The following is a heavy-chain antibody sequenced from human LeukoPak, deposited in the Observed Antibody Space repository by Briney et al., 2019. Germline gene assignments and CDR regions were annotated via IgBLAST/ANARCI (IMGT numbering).Heavy chain of an antibody. Sequence: ASVKVSCKASGYTFTRYGISWVRQAPGQGLEWMGWISAYNDDTNYEQKFQGRVTLTTDTSTSTVYMELRSLRFEDTAVYYCARDDSWDSSGWYYFDYWGQGTLVTVSS. CDR3: ARDDSWDSSGWYYFDY. CDR1: GYTFTRYG. D-gene: IGHD6-19*01. CDR2: ISAYNDDT. V-gene: IGHV1-18*01. J-gene: IGHJ4*02.